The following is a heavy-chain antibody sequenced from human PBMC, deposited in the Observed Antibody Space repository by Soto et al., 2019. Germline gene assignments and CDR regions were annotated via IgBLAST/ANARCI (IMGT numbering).Heavy chain of an antibody. CDR2: IKQDGSEK. CDR1: GFTFDSYW. CDR3: ASSLLTPFDY. V-gene: IGHV3-7*01. Sequence: GGSLRLSCAASGFTFDSYWMTWVRQAPGKGLEWVANIKQDGSEKYYVDSVKGRFTISRDNAENTLYLQMNSLRAEDTAVYYCASSLLTPFDYWGQGTLVTVSS. D-gene: IGHD7-27*01. J-gene: IGHJ4*02.